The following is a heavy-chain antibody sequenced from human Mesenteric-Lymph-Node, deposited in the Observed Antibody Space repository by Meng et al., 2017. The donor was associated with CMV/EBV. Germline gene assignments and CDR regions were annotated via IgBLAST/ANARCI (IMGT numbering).Heavy chain of an antibody. J-gene: IGHJ6*02. CDR2: VRYDGSNK. CDR1: GFTFRSYE. D-gene: IGHD1-26*01. V-gene: IGHV3-30*02. Sequence: GGSLRLSCAASGFTFRSYEMNWVRQAPGKGLEWVAFVRYDGSNKYYTDSVKGRFAISRDNSKNTLYLQMNSLRAEDTAVYYCAKGGSGSYPTYGMDVWGQGTTVTVSS. CDR3: AKGGSGSYPTYGMDV.